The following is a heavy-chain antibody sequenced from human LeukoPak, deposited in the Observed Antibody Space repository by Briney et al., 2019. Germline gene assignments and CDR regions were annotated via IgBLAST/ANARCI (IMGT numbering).Heavy chain of an antibody. D-gene: IGHD5-24*01. CDR2: INPNSGDT. V-gene: IGHV1-2*02. Sequence: GASVKVSCKASGYTFTGYYMHWVRQAPGQGLEWMGWINPNSGDTNYAQKFQGRVTMTRDTSISTAYMELSRLRSDDTAVYYCARERRRDGYKIGYYFDYWGQGTLVTVSS. CDR1: GYTFTGYY. CDR3: ARERRRDGYKIGYYFDY. J-gene: IGHJ4*02.